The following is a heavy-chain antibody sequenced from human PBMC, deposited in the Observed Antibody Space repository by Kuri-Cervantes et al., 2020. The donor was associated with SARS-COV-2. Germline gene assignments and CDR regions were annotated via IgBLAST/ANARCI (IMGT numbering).Heavy chain of an antibody. CDR1: GFSFSTYY. Sequence: GGSLRLSCAASGFSFSTYYMIWVRQAPGKGLEWVSSISSGGTYTHYADSVKGRFTISRDNAKNSLYLQLNGLRAEDTAVYYCARDKYYSSGSQLDYWGQGTLVTVS. CDR3: ARDKYYSSGSQLDY. J-gene: IGHJ4*02. D-gene: IGHD3-10*01. V-gene: IGHV3-21*01. CDR2: ISSGGTYT.